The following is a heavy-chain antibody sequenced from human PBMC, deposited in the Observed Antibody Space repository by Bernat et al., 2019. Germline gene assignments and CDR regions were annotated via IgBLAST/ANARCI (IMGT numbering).Heavy chain of an antibody. CDR3: ARGTEVGAARLGAFYI. Sequence: EVQLLESGGGLVQPGGSLRLSCAASGFTFSSYAMSWVRQAPGKGLEWVSAISGSGGSTYYADSVKGRFTISRDNSKNTLYLQMNSLRAEDTAVYYCARGTEVGAARLGAFYIWGQGTMVTVSS. J-gene: IGHJ3*02. V-gene: IGHV3-23*01. D-gene: IGHD6-6*01. CDR1: GFTFSSYA. CDR2: ISGSGGST.